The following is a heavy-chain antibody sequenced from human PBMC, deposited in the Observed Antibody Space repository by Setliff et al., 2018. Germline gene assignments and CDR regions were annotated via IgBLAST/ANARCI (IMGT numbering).Heavy chain of an antibody. CDR2: IIPIFGSP. Sequence: SVKVSCKASGDTLTTYAIHWVRQAPGQGLEWMGMIIPIFGSPHYAQRFQDRVIITADVSTRTAYMDLSSLRPEDTAVYYCAKEITEVIISGLDFRGQGTVVTVSS. D-gene: IGHD3-16*01. CDR1: GDTLTTYA. J-gene: IGHJ4*02. V-gene: IGHV1-69*13. CDR3: AKEITEVIISGLDF.